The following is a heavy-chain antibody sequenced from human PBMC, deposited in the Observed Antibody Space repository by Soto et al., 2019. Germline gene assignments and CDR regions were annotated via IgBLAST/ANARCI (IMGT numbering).Heavy chain of an antibody. V-gene: IGHV1-2*02. CDR2: INPNNGGT. CDR1: GYTFTGYY. Sequence: QVQLVQSGAEVMKPGASVKVSCKASGYTFTGYYMHWVRQAPGQGLEWMGWINPNNGGTNYARNFQGRFTMTRDTSISTAFMELSRLTSDDTAVYYCAREDTTSSSLDYWGQGTLFTVSS. D-gene: IGHD6-6*01. J-gene: IGHJ4*02. CDR3: AREDTTSSSLDY.